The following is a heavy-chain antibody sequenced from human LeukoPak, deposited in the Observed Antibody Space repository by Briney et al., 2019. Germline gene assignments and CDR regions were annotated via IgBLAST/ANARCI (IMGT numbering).Heavy chain of an antibody. J-gene: IGHJ5*02. CDR2: IYPADSDI. CDR1: GYSIDNYW. Sequence: GESLKISCKGSGYSIDNYWIGWVRQMPGKGLEWMGIIYPADSDIRYSPSFQGQVTISADKSISTAYLQWSSLKASDTAMYYCARQEYCSGGSCYTWFDPWGQGTLVTVSS. D-gene: IGHD2-15*01. CDR3: ARQEYCSGGSCYTWFDP. V-gene: IGHV5-51*01.